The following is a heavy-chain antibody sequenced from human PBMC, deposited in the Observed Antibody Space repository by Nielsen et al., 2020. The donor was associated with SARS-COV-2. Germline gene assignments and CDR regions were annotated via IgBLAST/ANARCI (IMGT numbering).Heavy chain of an antibody. J-gene: IGHJ4*02. CDR1: GFTFSAYG. D-gene: IGHD5-24*01. CDR2: ISYDGTKK. V-gene: IGHV3-30*02. CDR3: AKDHGYGELPNIDY. Sequence: GGSLRLSCEASGFTFSAYGMHWVRQAPGKGLEWVTFISYDGTKKHYAGSVKGRFTISRDNSKKTMHLQMNSLRTEDTAVYYCAKDHGYGELPNIDYWGQGTLVTVS.